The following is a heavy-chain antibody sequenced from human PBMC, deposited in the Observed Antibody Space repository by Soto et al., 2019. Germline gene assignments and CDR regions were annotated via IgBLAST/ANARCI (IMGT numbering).Heavy chain of an antibody. V-gene: IGHV3-21*01. Sequence: GGSLRLSCAASGFTFSSYSMNWVRQAPGKGLEWVSSISSSSYIYYADSVKGRFTISRDNAKNSLYLQMNSLRAEDTAVYYCAREGSSWYYFDYWGQVTLVTVSS. CDR1: GFTFSSYS. CDR2: ISSSSYI. D-gene: IGHD6-13*01. J-gene: IGHJ4*02. CDR3: AREGSSWYYFDY.